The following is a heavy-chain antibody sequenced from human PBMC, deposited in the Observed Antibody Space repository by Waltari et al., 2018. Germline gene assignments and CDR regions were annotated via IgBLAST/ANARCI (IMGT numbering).Heavy chain of an antibody. J-gene: IGHJ4*02. CDR3: AIAERYYDFWSGYRPGNDY. CDR1: GGSFSGYY. CDR2: INHSGST. V-gene: IGHV4-34*01. D-gene: IGHD3-3*01. Sequence: QVQLQQWGAGLLKPSETLSLTCAVYGGSFSGYYWSWLRQPPGKGLEWIGEINHSGSTNYNPSLKSRVTISVDTSKNQFSLKLSSVTAADTAVYYCAIAERYYDFWSGYRPGNDYWGQGTLVTVSS.